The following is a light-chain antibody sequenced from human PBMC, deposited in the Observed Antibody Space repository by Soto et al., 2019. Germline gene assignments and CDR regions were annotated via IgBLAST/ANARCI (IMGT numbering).Light chain of an antibody. CDR1: PSVSSSY. V-gene: IGKV3-20*01. J-gene: IGKJ1*01. CDR2: GAS. CDR3: QQYGSSRWT. Sequence: EIVLTQSPGPLSLSPGERATISCRAGPSVSSSYLAWYQQKPGQAPRLLIYGASSRATGIAARFSGSGSGTDFTLTISRLEPEDFAVYYCQQYGSSRWTFGQGTKVDIK.